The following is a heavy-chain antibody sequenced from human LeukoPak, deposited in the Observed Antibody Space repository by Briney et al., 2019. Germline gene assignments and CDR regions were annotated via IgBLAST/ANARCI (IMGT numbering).Heavy chain of an antibody. CDR2: INPNSGGT. CDR3: ARVQGYCSSTSCYPDTNFDY. J-gene: IGHJ4*02. D-gene: IGHD2-2*01. CDR1: GYTFTGYY. V-gene: IGHV1-2*02. Sequence: ATVKVSCKASGYTFTGYYMHWVRQAPGQGLEWMGWINPNSGGTNYAQKFQGRVTMTRDTSISTAYMELSRLRSDDTAVYYCARVQGYCSSTSCYPDTNFDYWGQGTLVTVSS.